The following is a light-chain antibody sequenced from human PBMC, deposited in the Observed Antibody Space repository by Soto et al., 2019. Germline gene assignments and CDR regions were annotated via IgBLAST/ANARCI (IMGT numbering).Light chain of an antibody. V-gene: IGLV2-14*01. J-gene: IGLJ1*01. CDR1: SSDVGGYDY. CDR2: EVT. CDR3: SSYRSSSTQV. Sequence: QSALTQPASVSGSPGQSIIISCTGTSSDVGGYDYVSWYQQHPGTAPRPIIYEVTNRPSGVSNRLSGSKSGDTASLTISGLQAEDEAYYYCSSYRSSSTQVFGTGTKLTVL.